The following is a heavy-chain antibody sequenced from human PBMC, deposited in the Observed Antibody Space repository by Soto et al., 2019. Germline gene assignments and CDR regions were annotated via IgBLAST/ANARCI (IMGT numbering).Heavy chain of an antibody. J-gene: IGHJ4*02. V-gene: IGHV4-59*01. CDR2: IYYSGST. CDR1: GGSISSYY. D-gene: IGHD6-19*01. Sequence: QVQLQESGPGLVKPSQTLSLTCTVSGGSISSYYWRWIRQPPGKGLEWIGYIYYSGSTNYNPYLKSRVTISVATSKNQDSLKLSSVTAADTAVYYGARVVSGTAVAGGGEVYFDDWGQGTLVTVSS. CDR3: ARVVSGTAVAGGGEVYFDD.